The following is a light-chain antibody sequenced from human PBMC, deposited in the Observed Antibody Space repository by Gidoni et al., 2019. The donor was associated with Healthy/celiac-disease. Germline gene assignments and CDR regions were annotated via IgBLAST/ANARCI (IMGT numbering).Light chain of an antibody. CDR1: SRDVGGYNY. Sequence: QSALTQPRSVSGSPGQSVTISCTGTSRDVGGYNYVSWYQQHPGKAPKLMIYDVSKRPSGVPDRFSGSKSGNTASRTISGLQAEDEADYYCCSYAGSYTLVFGGGTKLTVL. CDR3: CSYAGSYTLV. CDR2: DVS. V-gene: IGLV2-11*01. J-gene: IGLJ2*01.